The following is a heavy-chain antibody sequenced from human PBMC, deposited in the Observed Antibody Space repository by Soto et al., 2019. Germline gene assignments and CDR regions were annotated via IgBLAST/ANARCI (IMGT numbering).Heavy chain of an antibody. J-gene: IGHJ5*02. CDR3: ARAMDAAMASKDNWFDP. Sequence: GGSLRLSCAASGFTFSGHWMHWVRQAPGKGLVWVSRISSDGSSTDYADSVKGRFTISRDNSKNTLYLQMNSLRAEDTAVYYCARAMDAAMASKDNWFDPWGQGTLVTVSS. CDR1: GFTFSGHW. D-gene: IGHD5-18*01. V-gene: IGHV3-74*01. CDR2: ISSDGSST.